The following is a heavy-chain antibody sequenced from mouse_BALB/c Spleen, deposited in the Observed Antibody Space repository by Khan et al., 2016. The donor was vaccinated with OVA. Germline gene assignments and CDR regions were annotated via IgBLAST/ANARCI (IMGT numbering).Heavy chain of an antibody. Sequence: QVQLQQSGAELAKPGASVTMSCKASGYTFTSYWMHWIKQRPGQGLEWIGYINPTSGYTDYNQKFKDMATLTADKSSSTAYMQLSSLTSDDSAVYYCARDRIDYWGQGTALTVSS. CDR3: ARDRIDY. J-gene: IGHJ2*01. CDR1: GYTFTSYW. V-gene: IGHV1-7*01. CDR2: INPTSGYT.